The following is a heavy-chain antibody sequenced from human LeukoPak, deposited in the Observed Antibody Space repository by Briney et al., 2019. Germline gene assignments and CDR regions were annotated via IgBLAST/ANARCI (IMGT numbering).Heavy chain of an antibody. V-gene: IGHV4-30-2*01. Sequence: SQTLSLTCTVSGGSISSGGYYWSWIRQPPGKGLEWIGYIYHSGSTNYNPSLKSRVTISVDRSKNQFSLKLSSVTAADTAVYYCARDSPDDYSNYWGQGTLVTVSS. CDR1: GGSISSGGYY. CDR2: IYHSGST. J-gene: IGHJ4*02. D-gene: IGHD4-11*01. CDR3: ARDSPDDYSNY.